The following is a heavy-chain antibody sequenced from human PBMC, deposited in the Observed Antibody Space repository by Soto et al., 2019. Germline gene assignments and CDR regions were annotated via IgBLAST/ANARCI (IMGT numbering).Heavy chain of an antibody. CDR2: IVVGSGNT. V-gene: IGHV1-58*01. Sequence: VASVKVSCKASGFTFTSSAVQWVRQARGQRLEWIGWIVVGSGNTNYAQKFQERVTITRDMSTSTAYMELSSLRSEDTAVYYCAALGNTALEPFDYWGQGTLVTV. J-gene: IGHJ4*02. CDR1: GFTFTSSA. CDR3: AALGNTALEPFDY. D-gene: IGHD5-18*01.